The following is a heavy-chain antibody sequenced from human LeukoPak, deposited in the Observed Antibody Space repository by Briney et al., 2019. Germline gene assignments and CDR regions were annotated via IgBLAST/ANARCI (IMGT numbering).Heavy chain of an antibody. CDR2: ISGNGLGT. CDR1: GFTFSGVA. V-gene: IGHV3-23*01. CDR3: AKDADYFDSGRYLIPFVF. D-gene: IGHD1-26*01. Sequence: GGSLRLSCAVSGFTFSGVAMNCGRQAPGKGLEWVASISGNGLGTYYADSVKGRFNISRDNSKNTLYLHMESLRTEDTAVYYCAKDADYFDSGRYLIPFVFWGQGTRVTVSS. J-gene: IGHJ4*02.